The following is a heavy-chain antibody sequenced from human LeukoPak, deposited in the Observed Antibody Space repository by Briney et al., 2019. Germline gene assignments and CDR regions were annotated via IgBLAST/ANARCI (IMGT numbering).Heavy chain of an antibody. Sequence: GASVKLSCKASGYTFTGYYMHWVRQAPGQGLEWMGWINPNSSGTNYAQKLQGRVTMTRDTSISTAYMELSRLRSDDTAVYYCARAISSGWFAEYFQHWGQGTLVTVSS. CDR1: GYTFTGYY. V-gene: IGHV1-2*02. CDR2: INPNSSGT. D-gene: IGHD6-19*01. J-gene: IGHJ1*01. CDR3: ARAISSGWFAEYFQH.